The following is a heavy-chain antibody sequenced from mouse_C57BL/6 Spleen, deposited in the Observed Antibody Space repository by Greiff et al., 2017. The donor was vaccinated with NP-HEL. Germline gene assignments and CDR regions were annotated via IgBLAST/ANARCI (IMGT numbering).Heavy chain of an antibody. CDR1: GYTFTSYW. Sequence: VQLQQPGAELVKPGASVKLSCKASGYTFTSYWMHWVKQRPGQGLEWIGMIHPNSGSTNYNEKFKSKATLTVDKSSSTAYMQLSSLTSEDSAVYYCTYYSNYGEVDYYAMDYWGQGTSVTVSS. D-gene: IGHD2-5*01. J-gene: IGHJ4*01. V-gene: IGHV1-64*01. CDR2: IHPNSGST. CDR3: TYYSNYGEVDYYAMDY.